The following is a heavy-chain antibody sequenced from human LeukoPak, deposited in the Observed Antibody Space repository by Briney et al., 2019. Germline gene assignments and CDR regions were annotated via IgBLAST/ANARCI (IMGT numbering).Heavy chain of an antibody. D-gene: IGHD3-10*01. CDR1: GYTFTCYG. CDR2: ISAYNGNT. Sequence: ASVKVSCKASGYTFTCYGISWVRQAPGQGLEWMGWISAYNGNTNYAQKLQGRVTMTTDTSTSTAYMELRSLRSDDTAVYYCARDLFWEYYYGSGSYSGYYFDYWGQGTLVTVSS. CDR3: ARDLFWEYYYGSGSYSGYYFDY. J-gene: IGHJ4*02. V-gene: IGHV1-18*01.